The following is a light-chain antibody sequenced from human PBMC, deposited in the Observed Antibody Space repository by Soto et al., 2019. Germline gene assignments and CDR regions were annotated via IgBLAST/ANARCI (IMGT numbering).Light chain of an antibody. CDR3: QQYNSYPWT. CDR2: KAS. Sequence: DIQMTQSPSTLSASVGDRVTITCRASQSISSWLAWYQQKPGKAPKLLIYKASSLESGVPSRVSGSGSGTEFTLTISSLQPDDFATYYCQQYNSYPWTVGQGTKVELK. J-gene: IGKJ1*01. V-gene: IGKV1-5*03. CDR1: QSISSW.